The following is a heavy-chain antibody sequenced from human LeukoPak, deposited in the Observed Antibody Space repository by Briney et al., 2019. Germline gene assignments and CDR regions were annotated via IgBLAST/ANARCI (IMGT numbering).Heavy chain of an antibody. CDR1: GFTFSSYA. CDR3: ARDPVMVVRGVIRYYFDY. V-gene: IGHV3-30*01. Sequence: GGSLRLSCAASGFTFSSYAMSWVRQAPGKGLEWVAVISYDGSNKYYADSVKGRFTISRDNSKNTLYLQMNSLRAEDTAVYYCARDPVMVVRGVIRYYFDYWGQGTLVTVSS. CDR2: ISYDGSNK. D-gene: IGHD3-10*01. J-gene: IGHJ4*02.